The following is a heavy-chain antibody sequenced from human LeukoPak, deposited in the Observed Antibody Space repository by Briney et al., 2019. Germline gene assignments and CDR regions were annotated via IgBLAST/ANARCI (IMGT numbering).Heavy chain of an antibody. V-gene: IGHV3-7*01. Sequence: GGSLRLSCAASGFTFSSYWMSWVRQAPGKGLEWVANIKQDGSEKYYVDSVKGRFTISRDNAKNSLYLQMNSLRAEDTAVYYCARASGRRFLEWLPLGYYYMDVWGKGTTVTVSS. CDR2: IKQDGSEK. J-gene: IGHJ6*03. CDR1: GFTFSSYW. D-gene: IGHD3-3*01. CDR3: ARASGRRFLEWLPLGYYYMDV.